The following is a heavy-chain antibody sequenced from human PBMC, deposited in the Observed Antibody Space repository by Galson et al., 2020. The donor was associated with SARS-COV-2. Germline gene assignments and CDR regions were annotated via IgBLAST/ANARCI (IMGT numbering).Heavy chain of an antibody. CDR2: ISYDGSNK. J-gene: IGHJ6*02. V-gene: IGHV3-30-3*01. Sequence: TGGSLRLSCAASALTLSSYAMHWLRQAPDKGLECVAVISYDGSNKYYADSVKGRFTISRDNSKNTLYLQMNSLRAEDTAVYYCARDPVITYGGVIAMGYYYGMDVWGQGTTVTVSS. CDR1: ALTLSSYA. D-gene: IGHD3-16*02. CDR3: ARDPVITYGGVIAMGYYYGMDV.